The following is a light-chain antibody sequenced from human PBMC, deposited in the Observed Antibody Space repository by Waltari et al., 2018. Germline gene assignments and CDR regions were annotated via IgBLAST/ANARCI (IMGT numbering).Light chain of an antibody. CDR2: STN. J-gene: IGLJ3*02. CDR1: SGAGSTHYY. Sequence: TGAWSSGAGSTHYYPSGNQQTPGQAPRMLIYSTNTRSSGVPDRFSGSILGNKAALSITGAQADDESDYYCALYLATCLWVFGGGTKLTFL. CDR3: ALYLATCLWV. V-gene: IGLV8-61*01.